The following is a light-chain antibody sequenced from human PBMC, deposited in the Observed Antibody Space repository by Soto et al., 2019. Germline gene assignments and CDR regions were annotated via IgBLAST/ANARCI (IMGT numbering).Light chain of an antibody. CDR2: GAS. J-gene: IGKJ4*01. Sequence: DIPMTQSPSSLSASVGDRVTITCRASQTISTYLTWYQQRPGKAPKLLIYGASSLQSGVPSRFSGSGSGTEFTLTISSLQPEDFATYYCQQTYSTPLFGGGTKVEMK. CDR3: QQTYSTPL. CDR1: QTISTY. V-gene: IGKV1-39*01.